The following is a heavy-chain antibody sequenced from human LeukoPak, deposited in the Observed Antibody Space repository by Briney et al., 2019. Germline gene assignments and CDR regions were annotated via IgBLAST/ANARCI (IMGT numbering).Heavy chain of an antibody. CDR1: GLTVSSNY. D-gene: IGHD3-10*01. V-gene: IGHV3-53*01. CDR3: ARDPYNSGSSYFDY. CDR2: IYSGGST. J-gene: IGHJ4*02. Sequence: GGSLRLSCAVSGLTVSSNYMSWVRQAPGKGLEWVSAIYSGGSTFYADSVRGRFTISRDNSKNTLYLQMNSLRAEDTAVYYCARDPYNSGSSYFDYWGQGTLVTVSS.